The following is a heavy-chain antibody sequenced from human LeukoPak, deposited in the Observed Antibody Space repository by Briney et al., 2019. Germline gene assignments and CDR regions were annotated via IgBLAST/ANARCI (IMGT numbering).Heavy chain of an antibody. CDR2: ITPIFGTA. D-gene: IGHD3-22*01. J-gene: IGHJ4*02. CDR1: GGTFSRFT. Sequence: SVKVSCKASGGTFSRFTISWVRQAPGQGFEWMGGITPIFGTANYAQKFQGRVTITADESTSTAYMELSSLRSEDTAVYYCAREEPRDGSGYYWGQGTLVTVSS. V-gene: IGHV1-69*01. CDR3: AREEPRDGSGYY.